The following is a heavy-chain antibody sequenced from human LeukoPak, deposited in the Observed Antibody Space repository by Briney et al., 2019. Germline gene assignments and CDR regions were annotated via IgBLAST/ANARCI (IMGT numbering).Heavy chain of an antibody. CDR1: GYTFTVYY. CDR2: INPNSGGT. CDR3: ARDLDSSGNWFDP. V-gene: IGHV1-2*06. Sequence: ASVNVSCKASGYTFTVYYMHWVRQAPGQGLEWMGRINPNSGGTNYAQKFQGRVTMTRDTSIRTAYMELSRLRSDDTAVYYCARDLDSSGNWFDPWGQGTLVTVSS. J-gene: IGHJ5*02. D-gene: IGHD3-22*01.